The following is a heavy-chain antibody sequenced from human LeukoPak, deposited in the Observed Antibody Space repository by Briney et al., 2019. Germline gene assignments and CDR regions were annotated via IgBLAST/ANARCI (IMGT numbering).Heavy chain of an antibody. CDR3: AKGPSLYYDFWSGYPYY. D-gene: IGHD3-3*01. J-gene: IGHJ4*02. CDR1: GSTFDDYA. Sequence: GGSLRLSCAASGSTFDDYAMHWVRQAPGKGLEWVSLIGGDGGSTYYADSVKGRFTISRDNSKNSLYLQMNSLRTEDTALYYCAKGPSLYYDFWSGYPYYWGQGTLVTVSS. V-gene: IGHV3-43*02. CDR2: IGGDGGST.